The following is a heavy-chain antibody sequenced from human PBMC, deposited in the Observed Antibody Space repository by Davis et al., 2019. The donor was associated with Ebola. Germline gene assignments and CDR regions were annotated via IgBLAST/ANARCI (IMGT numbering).Heavy chain of an antibody. D-gene: IGHD6-13*01. V-gene: IGHV4-39*07. CDR1: GGSISSGGYY. J-gene: IGHJ4*02. CDR2: INHSGST. CDR3: ASTNPGYSSSWYGY. Sequence: GSLRLSCTVSGGSISSGGYYWSWIRQPPGKGLEWIGEINHSGSTNYNPSLKSRVTISVDTSKNQFSLKLSSVTAADTAVYYCASTNPGYSSSWYGYWGQGTLVTVSS.